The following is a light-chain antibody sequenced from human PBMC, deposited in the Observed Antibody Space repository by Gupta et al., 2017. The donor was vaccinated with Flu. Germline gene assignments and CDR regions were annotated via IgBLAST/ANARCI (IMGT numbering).Light chain of an antibody. J-gene: IGKJ4*01. CDR3: QQRKNWPLT. CDR1: QSSGSS. Sequence: ATLASSAGGRATLSWRARQSSGSSLAWYQQRPGQAPSLLIYNAARRAAGIPARFSGSGSGTDFTLTISSLEPEDFAVYYCQQRKNWPLTFGGGTKVEV. V-gene: IGKV3-11*01. CDR2: NAA.